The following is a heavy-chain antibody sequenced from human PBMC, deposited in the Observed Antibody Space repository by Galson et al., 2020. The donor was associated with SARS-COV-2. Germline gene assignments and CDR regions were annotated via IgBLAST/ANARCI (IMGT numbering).Heavy chain of an antibody. CDR3: ARIYSYGEPFDY. J-gene: IGHJ4*02. CDR1: GYTFTGYY. Sequence: ASVKVSCKASGYTFTGYYLHWVRQAPGQGLEWMGWINPNTGVTHYAQKFQGRVTMTSDTSSSTAYMELSSLRSDARFDDTAVYYCARIYSYGEPFDYWGQGTPVTVSS. D-gene: IGHD5-18*01. CDR2: INPNTGVT. V-gene: IGHV1-2*02.